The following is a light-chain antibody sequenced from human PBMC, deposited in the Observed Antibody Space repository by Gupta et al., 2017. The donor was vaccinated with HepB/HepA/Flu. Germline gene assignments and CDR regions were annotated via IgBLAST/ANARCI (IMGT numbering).Light chain of an antibody. Sequence: AVTQPASASGSPGESITNFCTGTRRDVGAYNYLSWYQEHPGKAAKLMIYDVSSRPSGVSSRFSSSTSGNTASLTICVHTEEDEADYYGCSNTSSSTLVFGGGTKLTVL. CDR2: DVS. CDR1: RRDVGAYNY. V-gene: IGLV2-14*01. CDR3: CSNTSSSTLV. J-gene: IGLJ3*02.